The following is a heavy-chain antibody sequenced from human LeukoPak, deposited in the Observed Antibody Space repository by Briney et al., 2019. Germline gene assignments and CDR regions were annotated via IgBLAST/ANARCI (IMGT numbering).Heavy chain of an antibody. V-gene: IGHV3-64D*06. Sequence: SGGSLRLSCSASGFTFSSYAMHWVRQAPGKGLEYVSAISSNGGSTYYADSVNGRFTISRDNSKNTLYLQMSSLRAEDTAVYYCVKTAIIAAAGTFFDYWGQGTLVTVSS. CDR3: VKTAIIAAAGTFFDY. CDR2: ISSNGGST. CDR1: GFTFSSYA. J-gene: IGHJ4*02. D-gene: IGHD6-13*01.